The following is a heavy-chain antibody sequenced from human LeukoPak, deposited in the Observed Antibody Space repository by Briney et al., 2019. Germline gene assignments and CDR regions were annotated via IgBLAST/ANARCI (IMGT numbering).Heavy chain of an antibody. V-gene: IGHV3-23*01. D-gene: IGHD3-3*01. CDR1: GLAFSSYA. Sequence: GGSLRLSCAASGLAFSSYAISWVRQPPGKGLEWVSTISVASITFYADSVKGRFTISRDNSRNTVYLQMTSLRADDTAVYYCADYGVSGVRNNFYWGLGNPVTVSS. J-gene: IGHJ4*02. CDR3: ADYGVSGVRNNFY. CDR2: ISVASIT.